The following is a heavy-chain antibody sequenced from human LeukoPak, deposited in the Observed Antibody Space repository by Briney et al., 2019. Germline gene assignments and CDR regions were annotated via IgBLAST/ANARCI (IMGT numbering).Heavy chain of an antibody. V-gene: IGHV3-21*01. Sequence: GGSLRLSCAASGFTFSSYSMNWVRQAPGKGLEWVSSISSSSSSYIYYADSVKGRFTISRDNAKNSLYLQMNSLRAEDTAVYYCARESRDSSSWYLPEYYYYGMDVWGQGTTVTVSS. CDR3: ARESRDSSSWYLPEYYYYGMDV. CDR1: GFTFSSYS. CDR2: ISSSSSSYI. J-gene: IGHJ6*02. D-gene: IGHD6-13*01.